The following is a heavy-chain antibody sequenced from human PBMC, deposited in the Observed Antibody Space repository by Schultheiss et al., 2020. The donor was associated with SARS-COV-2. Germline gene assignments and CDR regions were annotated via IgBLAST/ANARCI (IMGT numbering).Heavy chain of an antibody. CDR3: ARDFVTDTAYFDY. CDR2: IYYSGST. D-gene: IGHD5-18*01. J-gene: IGHJ4*02. CDR1: GGSISSGDHS. V-gene: IGHV4-61*08. Sequence: GSLRLSCAVSGGSISSGDHSWSWIRQPPGKGLEWIGYIYYSGSTNYNPSLKSRVTISVDTSKNQFSLKLSSVTAADTAVYYCARDFVTDTAYFDYWGQGTLVTVAS.